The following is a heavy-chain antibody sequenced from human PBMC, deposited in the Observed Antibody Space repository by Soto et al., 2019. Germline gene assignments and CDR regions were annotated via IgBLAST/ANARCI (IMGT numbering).Heavy chain of an antibody. J-gene: IGHJ4*02. CDR2: IYWNDDK. Sequence: GPTLVNPTETLTLTCMFSGFSLSTGGVGVGWIRQPPGKALEWLALIYWNDDKRYRPSLKSRLAIAKDTSKNQVVLTMANMDPVDTATYYCARSIGTTGTTLYFDFWGQGTLVTVSS. CDR1: GFSLSTGGVG. D-gene: IGHD1-1*01. CDR3: ARSIGTTGTTLYFDF. V-gene: IGHV2-5*01.